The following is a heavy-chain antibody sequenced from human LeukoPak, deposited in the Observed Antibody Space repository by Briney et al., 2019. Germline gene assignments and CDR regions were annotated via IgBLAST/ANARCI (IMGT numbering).Heavy chain of an antibody. Sequence: GASLRLSCAPSGFTFSSYTMQWVRHAPGQGREWVAVISYSGSNTYSSDSVKGRFTISRDNSKNTLYLQMKRLRAEDTAVYYCAKDRGVVPAAKFVYWGQGTLVTVSS. J-gene: IGHJ4*02. CDR1: GFTFSSYT. V-gene: IGHV3-30*04. CDR3: AKDRGVVPAAKFVY. D-gene: IGHD2-2*01. CDR2: ISYSGSNT.